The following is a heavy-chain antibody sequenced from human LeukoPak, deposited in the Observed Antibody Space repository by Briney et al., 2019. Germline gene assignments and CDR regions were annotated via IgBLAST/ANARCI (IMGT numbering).Heavy chain of an antibody. V-gene: IGHV1-2*02. CDR2: INPNGGGT. D-gene: IGHD3-3*01. Sequence: ASVKVSCKASGYTFTGYYMHWVRQAPGQGLEWMGWINPNGGGTNYAQKFQGRVTMTRDTSISTAYMELSRLRSDDTAVYYCARTTRFLEWLLHYYWGQGTLVTVSS. CDR1: GYTFTGYY. J-gene: IGHJ4*02. CDR3: ARTTRFLEWLLHYY.